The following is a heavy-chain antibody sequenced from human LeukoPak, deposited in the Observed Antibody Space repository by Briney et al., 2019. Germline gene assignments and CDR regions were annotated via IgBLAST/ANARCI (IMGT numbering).Heavy chain of an antibody. Sequence: ASVKVSCKASGYSFTDYYIHWVRLAPGQGLEWMGWINPKSGGTHYAQKFQGRVSMTRDTSINTVHLELSSLKTNDTAVYYCARTREGVWGSYSPWGQGTLVTVSS. CDR2: INPKSGGT. CDR1: GYSFTDYY. CDR3: ARTREGVWGSYSP. J-gene: IGHJ4*02. V-gene: IGHV1-2*02. D-gene: IGHD3-16*01.